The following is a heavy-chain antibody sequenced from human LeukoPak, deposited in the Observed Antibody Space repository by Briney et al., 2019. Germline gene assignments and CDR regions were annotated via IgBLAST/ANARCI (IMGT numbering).Heavy chain of an antibody. Sequence: SETLSLTCTVSGGSISSSSYYWDWIRQPPGKGLEWIGSIYYSGSTYYNPALKSRVTISVDTSKNQFSLKLSSVTAADTAVYYCARTTGRGAFDIWGQGTMVTVSS. CDR2: IYYSGST. CDR1: GGSISSSSYY. J-gene: IGHJ3*02. CDR3: ARTTGRGAFDI. D-gene: IGHD2-8*02. V-gene: IGHV4-39*01.